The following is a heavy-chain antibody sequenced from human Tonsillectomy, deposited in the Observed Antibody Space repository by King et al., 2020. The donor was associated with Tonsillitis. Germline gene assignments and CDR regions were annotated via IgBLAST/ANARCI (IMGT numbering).Heavy chain of an antibody. J-gene: IGHJ4*02. CDR1: GGTFXSYA. D-gene: IGHD3-3*01. V-gene: IGHV1-69*04. CDR3: ARVFLEAFDY. CDR2: IIPILGIA. Sequence: QLVQSGAEVKXXGSSVXVXXXASGGTFXSYAISWVRQAPGQGLEWMGRIIPILGIANYAQKFQGRVTITADKSTSTAYMELSSLRSEDTAVYYCARVFLEAFDYWGQGTLVTVSS.